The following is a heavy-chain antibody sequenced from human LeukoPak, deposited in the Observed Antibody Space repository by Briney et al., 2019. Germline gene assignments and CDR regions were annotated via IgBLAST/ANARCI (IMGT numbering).Heavy chain of an antibody. D-gene: IGHD6-19*01. CDR1: GYTFTSYG. CDR3: AKPHIVDSRGWYPPPGWFDP. V-gene: IGHV1-18*04. J-gene: IGHJ5*02. Sequence: ASVKVSCKASGYTFTSYGISWVRQAPGQGLEWMGWISTDNGNTNYAQKFQGRLTMTTYTSTSTAYMELRSLRSDDTAVYYCAKPHIVDSRGWYPPPGWFDPGGKGPLVPVSS. CDR2: ISTDNGNT.